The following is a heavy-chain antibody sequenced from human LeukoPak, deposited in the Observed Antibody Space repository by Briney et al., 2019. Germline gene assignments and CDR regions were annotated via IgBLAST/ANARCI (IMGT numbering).Heavy chain of an antibody. J-gene: IGHJ4*02. V-gene: IGHV3-7*05. D-gene: IGHD3-10*01. CDR2: IQEDGSEK. Sequence: PGGSLRLSCAASGFTFNTFWMSWVRQAPGKGLEWVASIQEDGSEKYYVDSVKGRFTISRDNAKNSLYLHLNSLRAEDTAIYYCATGAAPSHWGQGALVTVSS. CDR1: GFTFNTFW. CDR3: ATGAAPSH.